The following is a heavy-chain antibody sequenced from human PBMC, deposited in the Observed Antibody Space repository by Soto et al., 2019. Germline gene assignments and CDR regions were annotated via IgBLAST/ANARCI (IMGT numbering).Heavy chain of an antibody. D-gene: IGHD6-19*01. CDR1: GGSFSGYY. V-gene: IGHV4-34*01. CDR2: INHSAIT. J-gene: IGHJ4*02. CDR3: AIGPRMWLPGGGY. Sequence: QVQLEQWGAGLLKPSETLSLTCAVYGGSFSGYYWSWIRQPPGKGLEWLGEINHSAITDYNPSFKSRVTISIDTSKNQFSLKLDSVTAADTAVYYCAIGPRMWLPGGGYWGQGTLVTVSS.